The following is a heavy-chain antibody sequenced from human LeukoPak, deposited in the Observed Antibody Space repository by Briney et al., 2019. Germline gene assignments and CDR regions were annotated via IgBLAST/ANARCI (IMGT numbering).Heavy chain of an antibody. Sequence: SVTVSCKASGGTFSSYTISWVRQAPGQGLEWMGRIIPILGIANYAQKFQGRLTTTADKSTSTAYRELSSLRSEDTAVYYCARSGYYYGDAFDIWGQGTMVTVSS. J-gene: IGHJ3*02. V-gene: IGHV1-69*02. D-gene: IGHD3-22*01. CDR2: IIPILGIA. CDR1: GGTFSSYT. CDR3: ARSGYYYGDAFDI.